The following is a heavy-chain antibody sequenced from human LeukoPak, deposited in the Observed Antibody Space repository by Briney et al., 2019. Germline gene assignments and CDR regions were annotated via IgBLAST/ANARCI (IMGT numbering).Heavy chain of an antibody. CDR2: IWYDGSNK. D-gene: IGHD3-3*01. V-gene: IGHV3-33*08. J-gene: IGHJ4*02. CDR1: GFTFSSYW. CDR3: ARNYDFWSGYYTGLDY. Sequence: GGSLRLSCAASGFTFSSYWMHWVRQAPGKGLEWVAVIWYDGSNKYYADSVKGRFTISRDNSKNTLYLQMNSLRAEDTAVYYCARNYDFWSGYYTGLDYWGQGTLVTVSS.